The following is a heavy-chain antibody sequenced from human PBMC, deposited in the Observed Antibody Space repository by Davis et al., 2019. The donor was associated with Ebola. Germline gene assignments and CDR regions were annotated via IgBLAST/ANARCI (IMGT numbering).Heavy chain of an antibody. Sequence: GESLKISCSVSGLTFTFYGFTWVRQAPGKGLEWVSHISSGGGNILYADSVKGRFTISRENAKDSLYLQMDSLRDEDTAVYYCATDADYDEDFDYWGQGTLVTVSS. CDR3: ATDADYDEDFDY. D-gene: IGHD3-22*01. CDR2: ISSGGGNI. J-gene: IGHJ4*02. V-gene: IGHV3-48*02. CDR1: GLTFTFYG.